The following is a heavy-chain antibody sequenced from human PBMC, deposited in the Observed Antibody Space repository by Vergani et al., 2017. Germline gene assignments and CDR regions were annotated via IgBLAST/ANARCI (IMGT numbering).Heavy chain of an antibody. D-gene: IGHD3-22*01. Sequence: QVHLQESGPGLVKPSETLSLTCAVSGDSISSGNNWGWIRQPPGKGLEWIISVSHSGDTYFNPSLKGRFSISMDTSKNYFFLPLSSVTAADTAMYYCARRSSSYYFDIWGQGVLITVSS. CDR2: VSHSGDT. CDR1: GDSISSGNN. CDR3: ARRSSSYYFDI. V-gene: IGHV4-38-2*01. J-gene: IGHJ5*02.